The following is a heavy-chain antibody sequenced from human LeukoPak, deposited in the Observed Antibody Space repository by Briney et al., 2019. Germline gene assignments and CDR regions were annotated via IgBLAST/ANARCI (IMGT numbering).Heavy chain of an antibody. Sequence: SETLSLTCTVSGGSTSSGNYYWGWIRQPPGKGLEWIGGISSSGNTYYNPSLKSRITIFIDTSKNHFSLKLSSVSAADTAVYYCARLGAGPTYYDFWSGYSSFYFDYWGQGTLVTVSS. CDR3: ARLGAGPTYYDFWSGYSSFYFDY. CDR2: ISSSGNT. D-gene: IGHD3-3*01. J-gene: IGHJ4*02. CDR1: GGSTSSGNYY. V-gene: IGHV4-39*02.